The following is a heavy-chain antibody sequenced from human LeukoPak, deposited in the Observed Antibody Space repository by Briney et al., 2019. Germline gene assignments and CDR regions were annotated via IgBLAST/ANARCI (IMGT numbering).Heavy chain of an antibody. CDR1: GFTFSSYG. Sequence: PGGSLRLSCAASGFTFSSYGMHWVRQAPGKGLEWVAVIWYDGSNKYYADSVKGRFTISRDNSKNTLYLQMNSLRAEDTAVYYCARGNRVVPAAIGRSWFDPWGQGTLVTVSS. J-gene: IGHJ5*02. D-gene: IGHD2-2*02. V-gene: IGHV3-33*01. CDR2: IWYDGSNK. CDR3: ARGNRVVPAAIGRSWFDP.